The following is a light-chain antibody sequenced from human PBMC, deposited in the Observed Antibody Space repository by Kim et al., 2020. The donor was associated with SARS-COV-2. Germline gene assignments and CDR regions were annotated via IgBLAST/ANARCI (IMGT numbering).Light chain of an antibody. Sequence: QSVVTQPPSASGTPGQRVTISCSGSSSNIGSNTVNWYQQLPGTAPTLLIYANKQRPSGVPDRFSASKSGTSASLAISGLQSDDEADYYCAVWDDSLNGWVFGGGTKLTVL. V-gene: IGLV1-44*01. CDR2: ANK. CDR1: SSNIGSNT. J-gene: IGLJ2*01. CDR3: AVWDDSLNGWV.